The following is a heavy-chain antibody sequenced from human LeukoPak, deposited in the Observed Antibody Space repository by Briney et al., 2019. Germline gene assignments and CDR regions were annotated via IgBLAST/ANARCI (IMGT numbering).Heavy chain of an antibody. V-gene: IGHV3-30*02. CDR1: GFNFSTHG. D-gene: IGHD3-16*01. CDR3: AKEGITFGYYYMDV. Sequence: QPGGSLRLSCVASGFNFSTHGMHWVRQGPGKGLEWVAFIRHGGTKKFYIDSVKGRFTISRDNPKNTLYLQMNSLRAEDTAVYFCAKEGITFGYYYMDVWGKGTTVTVSS. J-gene: IGHJ6*03. CDR2: IRHGGTKK.